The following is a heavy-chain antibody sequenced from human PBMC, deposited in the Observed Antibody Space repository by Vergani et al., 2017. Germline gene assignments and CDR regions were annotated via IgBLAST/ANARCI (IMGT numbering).Heavy chain of an antibody. J-gene: IGHJ4*02. CDR1: GGTFSSYA. Sequence: QVQLVQSGAEVKKPGSSVKVSCKASGGTFSSYAISWVRQAPGQGLEWMGIINPSGGSTSYAQKFQGRVTMTRDTSTSTVYMELSSLRSEDTAVYYCAATDTAMARWGQGTLVTVSS. CDR2: INPSGGST. V-gene: IGHV1-46*01. CDR3: AATDTAMAR. D-gene: IGHD5-18*01.